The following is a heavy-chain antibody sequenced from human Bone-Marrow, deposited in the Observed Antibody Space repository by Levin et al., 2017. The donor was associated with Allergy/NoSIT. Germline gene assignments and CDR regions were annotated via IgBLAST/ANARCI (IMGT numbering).Heavy chain of an antibody. CDR1: GFTFSSYE. J-gene: IGHJ6*02. Sequence: GESLKISCAASGFTFSSYEMNWVRQAPGKGLEWVSYISSSGSTIYYADSVKGRFTISRDNAKNSLYLQMNSLRAEDTAVYYCAKNFWSGSTPVYYYYYGMDVWGQGTTVTVSS. D-gene: IGHD3-3*01. CDR2: ISSSGSTI. CDR3: AKNFWSGSTPVYYYYYGMDV. V-gene: IGHV3-48*03.